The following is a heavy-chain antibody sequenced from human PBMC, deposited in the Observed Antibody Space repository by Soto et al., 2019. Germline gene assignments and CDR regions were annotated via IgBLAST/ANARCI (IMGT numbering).Heavy chain of an antibody. Sequence: QVQVVESGGGLVKPGGSLRLSCAASGINLSNYYVSWIRQGPGKGLEWVSYISDGGSTMYYADSVKGRFTISRDNAKNSLFLQMNSLSAEDTAVYYCALGQYSSGGYLHWGQGTLVSVSS. CDR2: ISDGGSTM. J-gene: IGHJ4*02. CDR3: ALGQYSSGGYLH. D-gene: IGHD6-19*01. V-gene: IGHV3-11*01. CDR1: GINLSNYY.